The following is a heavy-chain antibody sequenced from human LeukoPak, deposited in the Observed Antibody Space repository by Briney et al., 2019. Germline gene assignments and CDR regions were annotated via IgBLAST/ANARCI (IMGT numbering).Heavy chain of an antibody. CDR2: ISSSSSYT. CDR1: GFTFSDYY. D-gene: IGHD3-10*01. CDR3: AKVEGSVGFGEFYFDY. Sequence: GGSLRLSCAASGFTFSDYYMSWIRQAPGKGLEWVSYISSSSSYTNYADSVKGRFTISRDNSKNTLYLQMNSLRAEDTAVYYCAKVEGSVGFGEFYFDYWGQGTLVTVSS. J-gene: IGHJ4*02. V-gene: IGHV3-11*05.